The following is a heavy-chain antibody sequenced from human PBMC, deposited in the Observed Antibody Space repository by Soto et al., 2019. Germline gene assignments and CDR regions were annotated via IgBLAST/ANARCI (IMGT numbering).Heavy chain of an antibody. CDR2: IYYSGST. CDR3: ARGQDTAMVSKYNWFDP. Sequence: QVQLQESGPGLVKPSETLSLTCTVSGGSISSYYWSWIRQPPGKGLEWIGYIYYSGSTNYNPSLTSRVTISVDTSKNQFSLKLSSVTAADTAVYYCARGQDTAMVSKYNWFDPWGQGTLVTVSS. CDR1: GGSISSYY. J-gene: IGHJ5*02. D-gene: IGHD5-18*01. V-gene: IGHV4-59*01.